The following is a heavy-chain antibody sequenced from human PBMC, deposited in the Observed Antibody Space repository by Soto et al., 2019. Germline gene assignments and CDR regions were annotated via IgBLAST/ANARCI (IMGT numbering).Heavy chain of an antibody. CDR1: GGTFSSYA. CDR3: ARMAGSSGWGYFQH. V-gene: IGHV1-69*01. CDR2: IIPIFGTA. D-gene: IGHD6-19*01. J-gene: IGHJ1*01. Sequence: QVQLAQSGAEVKKPGSSVKVSCKASGGTFSSYAISWVRQAPGQGLEWMGGIIPIFGTANYAQKFQGRVTITADESTSTAYMELSSLRSEDTAVYYCARMAGSSGWGYFQHWGQGTLVTVSS.